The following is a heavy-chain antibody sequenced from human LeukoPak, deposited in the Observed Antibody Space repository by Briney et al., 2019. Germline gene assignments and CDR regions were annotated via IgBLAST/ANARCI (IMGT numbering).Heavy chain of an antibody. V-gene: IGHV4-59*01. D-gene: IGHD3-22*01. J-gene: IGHJ4*02. CDR2: IYYSGRT. Sequence: SETLSLTCNVSGGSISSYYWSWIRQPPGKGLEWIGYIYYSGRTNYNPSFKSRVTISVDTSKNQFSLKLSSVTAADTAVYYCARDKSDSSGYYYFDYWGQGTLVTVSS. CDR3: ARDKSDSSGYYYFDY. CDR1: GGSISSYY.